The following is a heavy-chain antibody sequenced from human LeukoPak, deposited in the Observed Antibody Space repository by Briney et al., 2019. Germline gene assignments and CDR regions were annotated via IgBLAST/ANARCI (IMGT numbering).Heavy chain of an antibody. J-gene: IGHJ6*02. Sequence: GGSLRLSCAASGFTFSSHWMHWVRQAPGKGLVWVSRINSDGSTTTYADSVKGRFTISRDNANNTLYLQMSSLRAEDTAVYYCARGGIASAYGSINYHHYGLDVWGQGTTVTVSS. CDR1: GFTFSSHW. CDR2: INSDGSTT. V-gene: IGHV3-74*01. D-gene: IGHD6-13*01. CDR3: ARGGIASAYGSINYHHYGLDV.